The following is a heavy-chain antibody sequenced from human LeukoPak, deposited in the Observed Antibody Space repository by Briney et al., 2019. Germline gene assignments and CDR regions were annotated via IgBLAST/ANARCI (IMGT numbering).Heavy chain of an antibody. Sequence: SGPALVKPTQTLTLTCTFSGFSLSTSKMCVNWIRQPPGKALEWLARIDWDDDKYYSTSLKTRLTISKDTSKNQVVLTVTNMDPVDTATYYCARILAGPDYFDYWGQGTLVIVSS. V-gene: IGHV2-70*11. CDR3: ARILAGPDYFDY. J-gene: IGHJ4*02. CDR2: IDWDDDK. CDR1: GFSLSTSKMC.